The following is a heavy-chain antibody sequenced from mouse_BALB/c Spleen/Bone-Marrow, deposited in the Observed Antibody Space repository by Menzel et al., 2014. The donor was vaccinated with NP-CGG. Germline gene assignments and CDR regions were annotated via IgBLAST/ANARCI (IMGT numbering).Heavy chain of an antibody. CDR2: ISSGGTYT. Sequence: EVQVEESGGGLVKPGGSLKLSCAASGFTFSTYAMSWVRQTPEKRLEWVATISSGGTYTYFPDSVKGRFTISRDNAKNIQYRQMSSLRSEDTAMYYCARQEGDYYEKLVYWGQGTLVTVSA. J-gene: IGHJ3*01. V-gene: IGHV5-9-3*01. CDR3: ARQEGDYYEKLVY. CDR1: GFTFSTYA. D-gene: IGHD1-1*01.